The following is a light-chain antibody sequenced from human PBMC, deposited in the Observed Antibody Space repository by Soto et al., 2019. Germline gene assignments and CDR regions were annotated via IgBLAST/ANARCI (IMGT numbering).Light chain of an antibody. Sequence: QSVLTQPASVSGSPGQSITISCTGTSSDVGFYNYVSWYQQQHPGKAPKLMIYEVDNRPSGVSIRFSGSKSGNTASLTISGLQAEDEADYYCRSYAQGSTYVCGTGTKVTVL. CDR2: EVD. V-gene: IGLV2-14*01. J-gene: IGLJ1*01. CDR1: SSDVGFYNY. CDR3: RSYAQGSTYV.